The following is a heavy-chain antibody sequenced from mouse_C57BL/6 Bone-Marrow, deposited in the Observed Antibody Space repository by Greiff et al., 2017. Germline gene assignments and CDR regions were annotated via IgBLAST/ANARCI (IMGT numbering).Heavy chain of an antibody. V-gene: IGHV1-72*01. J-gene: IGHJ3*01. CDR3: ARGGLRRGFAD. Sequence: VQLQQPGAELVKPGASVKLSCKASGYTFTSYWMHWVKQRPGRGLEWIGRIDPNSGGTKYNEKFKSKATLTVDKPSSAAYMQLNSLKSEDSAVEYCARGGLRRGFADWGQGTLVTVSA. CDR2: IDPNSGGT. D-gene: IGHD2-2*01. CDR1: GYTFTSYW.